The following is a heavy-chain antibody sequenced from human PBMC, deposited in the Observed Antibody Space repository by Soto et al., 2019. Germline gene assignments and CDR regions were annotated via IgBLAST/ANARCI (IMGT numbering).Heavy chain of an antibody. CDR2: IFQSGST. J-gene: IGHJ5*02. D-gene: IGHD6-19*01. CDR1: GGTIRSPDW. V-gene: IGHV4-4*01. CDR3: ARGRGRYSSGWSWFDP. Sequence: XATLSLTGGVSGGTIRSPDWWTCVRQPPGKGLEWIGEIFQSGSTNYTPSLESRVTISVDKSKNQFSLTLTSVTAADTAVYFCARGRGRYSSGWSWFDPWGQGILVTVSS.